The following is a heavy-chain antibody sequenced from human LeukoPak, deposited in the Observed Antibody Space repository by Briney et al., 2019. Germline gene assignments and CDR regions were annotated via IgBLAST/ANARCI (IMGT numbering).Heavy chain of an antibody. CDR3: AIVGQMYYFDY. CDR1: GYTFTSYY. V-gene: IGHV1-46*01. Sequence: ASVKVSCKASGYTFTSYYMHWVRQAPGQGLEWMGIINPSGGSTSYAQKFQGRVTMTRDTSTSTVYVELSSLRSEDTAVYYCAIVGQMYYFDYWGQGTLVTVSS. CDR2: INPSGGST. J-gene: IGHJ4*02. D-gene: IGHD5-24*01.